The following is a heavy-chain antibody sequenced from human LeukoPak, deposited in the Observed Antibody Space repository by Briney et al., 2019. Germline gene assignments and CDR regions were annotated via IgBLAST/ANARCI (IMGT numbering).Heavy chain of an antibody. CDR2: ISAYNGNT. CDR3: ARYPSNSNNAHLDY. J-gene: IGHJ4*02. Sequence: ASVKVSCKASGYTFTSYGISWVRQAPGQGLEWMGWISAYNGNTNYAQKFQGRVTMTRDTSTSTVYMELSSLRSEDTAVYYCARYPSNSNNAHLDYWGQGTLVTVSS. CDR1: GYTFTSYG. D-gene: IGHD1/OR15-1a*01. V-gene: IGHV1-18*01.